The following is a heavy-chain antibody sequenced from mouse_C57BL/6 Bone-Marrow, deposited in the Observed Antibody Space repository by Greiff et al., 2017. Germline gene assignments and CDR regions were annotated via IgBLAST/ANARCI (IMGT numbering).Heavy chain of an antibody. D-gene: IGHD5-1*01. Sequence: QVQLQQPGAELVKPGASVKLSCKASGYTFTSYWMHWVKQRPGQGLEWIGMIHPNSGSTNYNEKIKSKATLTVDKSSSTAYMQLSRLTSEDSAVYYCAREYAWYFDVWGTGTTVTVSS. CDR1: GYTFTSYW. CDR3: AREYAWYFDV. J-gene: IGHJ1*03. CDR2: IHPNSGST. V-gene: IGHV1-64*01.